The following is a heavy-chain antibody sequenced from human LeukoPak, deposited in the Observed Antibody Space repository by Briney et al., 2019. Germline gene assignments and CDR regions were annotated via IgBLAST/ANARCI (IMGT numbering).Heavy chain of an antibody. V-gene: IGHV4-31*03. CDR2: IYYSGTT. CDR1: GGSISSGGYY. CDR3: ARTGTVVVPAAI. D-gene: IGHD2-2*02. Sequence: PSQTLSLTCTVSGGSISSGGYYWSWIRQHPGKGLEWIGCIYYSGTTYYNPSPKSRVAISVDTSKNQFSLKLSSVTAADTAVYYCARTGTVVVPAAIWGQGTLVTVSS. J-gene: IGHJ4*02.